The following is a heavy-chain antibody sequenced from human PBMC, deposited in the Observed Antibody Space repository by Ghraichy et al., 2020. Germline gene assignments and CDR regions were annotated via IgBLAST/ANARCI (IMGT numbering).Heavy chain of an antibody. CDR3: ARSINYYDSSGYQDAFDI. CDR1: GGTFSSYA. D-gene: IGHD3-22*01. J-gene: IGHJ3*02. V-gene: IGHV1-69*13. CDR2: IIPIFGTA. Sequence: SVKVSCKASGGTFSSYAISWVRQAPGQGLEWMGGIIPIFGTANYAQKFQGRVTITADESTSTAYMELSSLRSEDTAVYYCARSINYYDSSGYQDAFDIWGQGTMVTVSS.